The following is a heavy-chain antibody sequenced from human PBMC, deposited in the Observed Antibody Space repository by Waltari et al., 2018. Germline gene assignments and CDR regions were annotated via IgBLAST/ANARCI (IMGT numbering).Heavy chain of an antibody. V-gene: IGHV4-38-2*02. J-gene: IGHJ5*02. Sequence: QVQLQESGPGLVKPSETLSLTCAVSGYSIRRAYSWGWTRQPPGKGLEWIGSIYHSGSTYYNPSLKSRVTISVDTSKNQFSLKLSSVTAADTAVYYCATEAVAGEGWFDPWGQGTLVTVSS. CDR2: IYHSGST. CDR3: ATEAVAGEGWFDP. CDR1: GYSIRRAYS. D-gene: IGHD6-19*01.